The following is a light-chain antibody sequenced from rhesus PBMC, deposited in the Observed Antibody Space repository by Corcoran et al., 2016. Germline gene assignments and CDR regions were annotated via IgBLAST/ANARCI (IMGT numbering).Light chain of an antibody. V-gene: IGKV1-37*01. CDR3: QQYNSAPQT. CDR1: QGISSY. J-gene: IGKJ1*01. Sequence: DIQMTQSPSSLSASVGDRVTITCRASQGISSYLAWFQRKPGKAPKPLIYSATNLESGAPSRFSGSGSGTYFTLTISSLQPEDFATYFCQQYNSAPQTFGQGTKVEIK. CDR2: SAT.